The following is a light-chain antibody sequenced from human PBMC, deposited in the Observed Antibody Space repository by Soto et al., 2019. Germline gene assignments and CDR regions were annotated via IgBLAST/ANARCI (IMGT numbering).Light chain of an antibody. CDR3: QQRSNGIT. CDR1: QSVSSY. Sequence: EIVLTQSPATLSLSPGERATLSCRASQSVSSYFAWYQQKPGQAPRLIIYDASNKATGIPARFSGSGSGKNFTHSSIRLEHEDFAVYYCQQRSNGITFGQGKRLEI. V-gene: IGKV3-11*01. J-gene: IGKJ5*01. CDR2: DAS.